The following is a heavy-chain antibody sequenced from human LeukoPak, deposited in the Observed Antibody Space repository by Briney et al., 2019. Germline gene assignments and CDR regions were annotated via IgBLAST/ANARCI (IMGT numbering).Heavy chain of an antibody. D-gene: IGHD2-15*01. CDR3: ARGIVLVHIGGMDV. CDR1: SGSISSGDYY. J-gene: IGHJ6*02. Sequence: PSETLSLTCTVSSGSISSGDYYRRWIRQPPGKVVELIGYIFYSGSTYYNPSLKSRVVISVDTSKNQFSLKLSSVTAADTAVYYCARGIVLVHIGGMDVWGQGTTVTVSS. CDR2: IFYSGST. V-gene: IGHV4-30-4*01.